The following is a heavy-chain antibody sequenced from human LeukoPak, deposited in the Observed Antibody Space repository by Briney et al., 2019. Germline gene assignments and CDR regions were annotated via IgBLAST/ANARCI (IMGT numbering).Heavy chain of an antibody. CDR1: GFTFRRYA. D-gene: IGHD2-15*01. CDR3: AKNGGSQCYSHLDS. Sequence: PGGSLRLSCAASGFTFRRYAMSWVRQAPGKGLEWVSGTSGSGGSTYYAGSVKGRFTISRDNSKNTLYLQMNSLRVEDTAVYYCAKNGGSQCYSHLDSWGQGTLVTVSS. V-gene: IGHV3-23*01. J-gene: IGHJ4*02. CDR2: TSGSGGST.